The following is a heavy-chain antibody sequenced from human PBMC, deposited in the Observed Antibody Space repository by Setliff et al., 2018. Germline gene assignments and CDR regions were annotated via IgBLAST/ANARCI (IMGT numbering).Heavy chain of an antibody. V-gene: IGHV3-30*18. CDR3: AKVRKPLIRGSGFDY. CDR2: LSDDGSNE. CDR1: GFTVSSFS. J-gene: IGHJ4*02. D-gene: IGHD2-8*01. Sequence: PGGSLRLSCAASGFTVSSFSMHWVRQAPVKGLDWVATLSDDGSNEFYADSVKGRFTISRDNSENTLFPQMTSLRPEDTGIYYCAKVRKPLIRGSGFDYWGRGTLVTVSS.